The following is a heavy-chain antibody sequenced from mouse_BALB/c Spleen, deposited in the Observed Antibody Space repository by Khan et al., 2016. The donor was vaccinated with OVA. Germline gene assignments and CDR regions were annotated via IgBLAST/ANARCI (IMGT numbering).Heavy chain of an antibody. Sequence: VQLQQSGPELEKPGASVKISCKASGYSFTGYNMNWVKQSNGKSLEWIGNIDPYYGGISYNQKFKGKATLTVAKSSSTAYMQLKSLTSEDSAVYYCARSTWYFDVWGAGTTVTISS. CDR3: ARSTWYFDV. V-gene: IGHV1-39*01. CDR2: IDPYYGGI. CDR1: GYSFTGYN. J-gene: IGHJ1*01.